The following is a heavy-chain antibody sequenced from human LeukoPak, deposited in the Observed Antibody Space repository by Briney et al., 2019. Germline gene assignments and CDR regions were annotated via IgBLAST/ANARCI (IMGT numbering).Heavy chain of an antibody. CDR3: ARSSYYDSSAPAGDI. Sequence: ASVKVSCKASGYTFTSYGISWVRQAPGQGREWMGWISAYNGNTNYAQKLQGRVTMTTDTSTSTAYMELRSLRSDDTAVYYCARSSYYDSSAPAGDIWGQGTMVTVSS. D-gene: IGHD3-22*01. CDR2: ISAYNGNT. CDR1: GYTFTSYG. V-gene: IGHV1-18*01. J-gene: IGHJ3*02.